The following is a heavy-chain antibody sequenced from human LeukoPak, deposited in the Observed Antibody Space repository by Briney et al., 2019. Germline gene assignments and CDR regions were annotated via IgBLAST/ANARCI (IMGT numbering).Heavy chain of an antibody. CDR1: GGSISSYY. D-gene: IGHD1-26*01. Sequence: PSETLSLTCTVSGGSISSYYWSWIRQPAGKGLEWIGRLYTSGSTNYNPSLKSRVTMSVDTFKNQFSLKLSSVTAADTAVYYCARDTSGSYFWDTDAFDIWGQGTMVTVSS. V-gene: IGHV4-4*07. CDR2: LYTSGST. CDR3: ARDTSGSYFWDTDAFDI. J-gene: IGHJ3*02.